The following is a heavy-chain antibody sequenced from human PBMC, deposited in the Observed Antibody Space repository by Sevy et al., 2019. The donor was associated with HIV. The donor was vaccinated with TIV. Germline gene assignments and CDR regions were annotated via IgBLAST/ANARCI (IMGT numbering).Heavy chain of an antibody. CDR1: GGSISSYY. Sequence: SETLSLTCTVSGGSISSYYWSWIRQPPVKGLEWIGYIYYSGSTNYNPSLKSRVTISVDTSKNQFSLKLSSVTAADTAVYYCARGGGVAGGVFFDIWGQGTMVTVSS. CDR3: ARGGGVAGGVFFDI. D-gene: IGHD2-15*01. J-gene: IGHJ3*02. V-gene: IGHV4-59*01. CDR2: IYYSGST.